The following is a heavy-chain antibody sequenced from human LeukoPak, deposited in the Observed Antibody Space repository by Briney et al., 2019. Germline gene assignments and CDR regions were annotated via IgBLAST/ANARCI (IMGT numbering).Heavy chain of an antibody. D-gene: IGHD3-22*01. CDR1: GFTFSRYW. Sequence: PGGSLRLSCAASGFTFSRYWMHWVRQDPEKGLVWVSRINSDGSSTSYADSVKGRFTISRDNAKNTVHLQMNSLRAEDTAVYYCARDYDSSGYYEADAFDIWGQGTMVTVSS. CDR2: INSDGSST. J-gene: IGHJ3*02. CDR3: ARDYDSSGYYEADAFDI. V-gene: IGHV3-74*01.